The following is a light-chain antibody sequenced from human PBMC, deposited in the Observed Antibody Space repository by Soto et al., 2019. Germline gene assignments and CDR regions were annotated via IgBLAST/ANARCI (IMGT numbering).Light chain of an antibody. CDR2: GAS. V-gene: IGKV3-20*01. Sequence: EIVLTQSPGTLSLSPGERATLSCRASQSVSSSSLAWYQQRPGQAPRLLIYGASIRATDIPDRFSGSGSGTDFTLTISRLEPEDFAVYYCQQYGDSPWTFGQGTKVDI. CDR1: QSVSSSS. CDR3: QQYGDSPWT. J-gene: IGKJ1*01.